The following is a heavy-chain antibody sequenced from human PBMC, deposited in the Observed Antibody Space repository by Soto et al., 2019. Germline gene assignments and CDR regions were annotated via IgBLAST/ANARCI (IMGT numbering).Heavy chain of an antibody. CDR2: IWYDGSNK. V-gene: IGHV3-33*01. CDR3: AGERSGYYLYYYYGMDV. J-gene: IGHJ6*02. CDR1: GFTFSSYG. D-gene: IGHD3-3*01. Sequence: QVQLVESGGGVVQPGRSLRLSCAASGFTFSSYGMHWVRQAPGKGLEWVAVIWYDGSNKYYADSVKGRFTISRDNSKNTLYLQMNSLRAEDTAVYYCAGERSGYYLYYYYGMDVWGQGTTVTVSS.